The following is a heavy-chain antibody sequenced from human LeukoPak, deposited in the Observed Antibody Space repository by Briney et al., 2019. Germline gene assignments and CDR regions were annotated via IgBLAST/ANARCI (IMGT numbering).Heavy chain of an antibody. J-gene: IGHJ4*02. D-gene: IGHD6-13*01. V-gene: IGHV1-18*01. CDR3: AREDSSSSYDY. CDR2: ISAYNGNT. CDR1: GYTFTSYG. Sequence: ASVKVYCKASGYTFTSYGISWVGQAPGQGLEWMGWISAYNGNTNYAQKLQGRVTMTTDTSTSTAYMELSRLRSDDTAVYYCAREDSSSSYDYWGQGTLVTVSS.